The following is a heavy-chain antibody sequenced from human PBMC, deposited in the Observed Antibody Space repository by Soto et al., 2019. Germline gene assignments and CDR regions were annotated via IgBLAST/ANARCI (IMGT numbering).Heavy chain of an antibody. CDR2: ISGSGGST. CDR1: GFTFSSYA. D-gene: IGHD3-10*01. Sequence: GGSLRLSCAASGFTFSSYAMSWVRQAPGKGLEWVSAISGSGGSTYYADSVKGRFTISRDNSKNTLYLQMNCLRAEDTAVYYCAKSVVLWFGEFPDYGMDVWGQGTTVTVSS. CDR3: AKSVVLWFGEFPDYGMDV. J-gene: IGHJ6*02. V-gene: IGHV3-23*01.